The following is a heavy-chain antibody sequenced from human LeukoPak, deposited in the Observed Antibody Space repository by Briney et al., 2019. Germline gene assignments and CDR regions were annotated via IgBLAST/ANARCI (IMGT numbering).Heavy chain of an antibody. CDR3: AKDMNYYDSSGYYYGYFQH. Sequence: GGSLRLSCAASGFTFDDYAMHWVRQAPGKGLEWVSLISGDGGSTYYADSVKGRFTISRDNSKNSLYLQMNSLRTGDTALYYCAKDMNYYDSSGYYYGYFQHWGQGTLVTVSS. CDR2: ISGDGGST. J-gene: IGHJ1*01. V-gene: IGHV3-43*02. CDR1: GFTFDDYA. D-gene: IGHD3-22*01.